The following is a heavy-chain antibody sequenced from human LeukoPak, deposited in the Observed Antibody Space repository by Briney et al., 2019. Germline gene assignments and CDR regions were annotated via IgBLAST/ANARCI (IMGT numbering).Heavy chain of an antibody. V-gene: IGHV3-30*02. CDR1: GFTFSSYG. CDR3: VNKGCSSTSCLGG. CDR2: IRYDGSNK. Sequence: LPGGSLRLSCAASGFTFSSYGMHWVRQAPGKGLEWVAFIRYDGSNKYYADSVKGRFTISRDNSKNTLYLQMNSLRAEDTAVYYCVNKGCSSTSCLGGWGQGTLVTVSS. J-gene: IGHJ4*02. D-gene: IGHD2-2*01.